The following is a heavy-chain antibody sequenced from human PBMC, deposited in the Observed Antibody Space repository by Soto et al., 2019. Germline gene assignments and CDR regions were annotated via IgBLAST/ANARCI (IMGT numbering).Heavy chain of an antibody. J-gene: IGHJ6*02. V-gene: IGHV1-69*06. CDR2: IIPIFGTA. CDR3: ARPSGVHDYYYYGMDV. D-gene: IGHD3-10*01. CDR1: GYTFTSYA. Sequence: SVKFPCKASGYTFTSYAISWVRQAPGQGLEWMGGIIPIFGTANYAQKFQGRVTITADKSTSTAYMELSSLRSEDTAVYYCARPSGVHDYYYYGMDVWGQGTTVTVSS.